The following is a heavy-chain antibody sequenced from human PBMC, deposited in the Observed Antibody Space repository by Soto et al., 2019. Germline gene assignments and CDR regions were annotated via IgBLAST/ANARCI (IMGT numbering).Heavy chain of an antibody. D-gene: IGHD4-17*01. CDR1: GFIVSSNY. Sequence: EVQLVETGGGLIQPGGSLRLSCAASGFIVSSNYMSWVRQAPGKGLEWVSIIYSGGNIYYADSVRGRFTISRDNSKSTLYLQMNSLRAEDTAVYYCARVSTTAKTFDYWGQGTLVTVSS. CDR3: ARVSTTAKTFDY. J-gene: IGHJ4*02. V-gene: IGHV3-53*02. CDR2: IYSGGNI.